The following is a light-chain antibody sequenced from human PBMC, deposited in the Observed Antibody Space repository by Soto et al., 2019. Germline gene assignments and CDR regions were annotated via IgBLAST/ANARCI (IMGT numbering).Light chain of an antibody. V-gene: IGKV3-20*01. CDR1: QSVSSN. CDR3: QQYGSSPPWT. CDR2: GAS. Sequence: EIVLTQSPATLSLSPGERATLSCRASQSVSSNLAWYQQKPGQAPRLLIYGASNRATGIPARFSGSGSGTDFTLTISRLEPEDFAVYYCQQYGSSPPWTFGQGTKVDIK. J-gene: IGKJ1*01.